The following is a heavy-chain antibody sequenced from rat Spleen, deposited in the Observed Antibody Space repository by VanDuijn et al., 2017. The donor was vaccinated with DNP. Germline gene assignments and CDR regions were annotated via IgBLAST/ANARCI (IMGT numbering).Heavy chain of an antibody. Sequence: EVQLVESGGGLVQPGNSLKLSCATSGFTFSTAWMYWYRQFPEKRLEWVARIKAKSNNYATDYTESVKGRFTISRDDSKSSIYLQMNNLKEEDTAIYYCATFYGYNYFAMDAWGQGTSVTVSS. CDR1: GFTFSTAW. D-gene: IGHD1-9*01. V-gene: IGHV6-6*01. CDR2: IKAKSNNYAT. CDR3: ATFYGYNYFAMDA. J-gene: IGHJ4*01.